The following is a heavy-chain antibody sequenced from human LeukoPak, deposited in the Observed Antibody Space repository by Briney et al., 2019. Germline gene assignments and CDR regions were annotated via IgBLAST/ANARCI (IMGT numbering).Heavy chain of an antibody. Sequence: GFTXXXYAMSWVRQAPGKGLEWVSAISGSGGSTYYADSVKGRFTISRDNSKNTLYLQMNSLRAEDTAVYYCAKEYGFGSDVDYWGQGTLVTVSS. CDR2: ISGSGGST. CDR1: GFTXXXYA. V-gene: IGHV3-23*01. CDR3: AKEYGFGSDVDY. D-gene: IGHD3-10*01. J-gene: IGHJ4*02.